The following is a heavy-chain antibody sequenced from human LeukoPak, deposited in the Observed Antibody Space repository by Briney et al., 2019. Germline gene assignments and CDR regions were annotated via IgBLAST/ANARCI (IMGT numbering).Heavy chain of an antibody. CDR2: INPNSGGT. CDR3: AKDLRPVIVVARTPSFDY. V-gene: IGHV1-2*02. J-gene: IGHJ4*02. CDR1: GYTFTGYY. Sequence: ASVKVSCKASGYTFTGYYMHWVRQAPGQGLEWMGWINPNSGGTNYAQKFQGRVTMTRDTSISTAYMELSRLRSDDTAVYYCAKDLRPVIVVARTPSFDYWGQGTLVTVSS. D-gene: IGHD3-22*01.